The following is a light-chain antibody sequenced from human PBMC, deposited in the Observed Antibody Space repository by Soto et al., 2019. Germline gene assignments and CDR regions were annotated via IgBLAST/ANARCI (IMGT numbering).Light chain of an antibody. Sequence: EIVMTQSPGTLSVSPGERATLSCRASQGVSGNLAWYQQKPGQAPRLLIYGASTRATGIPARFSGSGSGTEFTLTISSLQSEDFAVYYCQHYVTWPLTFGGGTKVESK. CDR2: GAS. V-gene: IGKV3-15*01. J-gene: IGKJ4*01. CDR1: QGVSGN. CDR3: QHYVTWPLT.